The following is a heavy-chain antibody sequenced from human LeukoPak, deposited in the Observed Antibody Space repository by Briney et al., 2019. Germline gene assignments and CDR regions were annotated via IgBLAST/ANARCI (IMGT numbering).Heavy chain of an antibody. Sequence: ASVKVSCKASGYTFTSYYMHWVRQAPGQGLEWMGIINPSGGSTSYAQKFQGRVTMTRDMSTSTVYMELSSLRSEDTAVYYCARGGSRGYSYGYEAFDIWGQGTMVTVSS. D-gene: IGHD5-18*01. V-gene: IGHV1-46*01. J-gene: IGHJ3*02. CDR1: GYTFTSYY. CDR2: INPSGGST. CDR3: ARGGSRGYSYGYEAFDI.